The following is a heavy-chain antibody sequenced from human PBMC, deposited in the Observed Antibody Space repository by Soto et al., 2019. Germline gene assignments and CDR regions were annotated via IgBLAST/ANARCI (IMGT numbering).Heavy chain of an antibody. CDR1: GFTFSDYF. CDR3: ARDHDDYGYNPFYY. CDR2: ISSSGSTI. Sequence: QVQLVESGGGLVKPGGSLRLSCAASGFTFSDYFMSWIRQAPGKGLEWISYISSSGSTIHYADSVKGRFTISRDNAKNSLYLQMNSLRVEYTAVYYCARDHDDYGYNPFYYWGQGTRVTFSS. V-gene: IGHV3-11*01. D-gene: IGHD3-16*01. J-gene: IGHJ4*02.